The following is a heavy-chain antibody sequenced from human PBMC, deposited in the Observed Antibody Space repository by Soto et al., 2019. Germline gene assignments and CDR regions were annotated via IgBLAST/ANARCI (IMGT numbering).Heavy chain of an antibody. D-gene: IGHD5-18*01. V-gene: IGHV6-1*01. CDR2: AYYRSKWYI. CDR3: ARGAWVDTVYDYYFDY. Sequence: SQTLSLTCAISGDSVSSNSAAWNWIRQSPSRGLEWLGRAYYRSKWYIDYAASVKSRITINADTSENQLSLQLNSVTAADTAVNYCARGAWVDTVYDYYFDYWGQGTLVTVSS. CDR1: GDSVSSNSAA. J-gene: IGHJ4*02.